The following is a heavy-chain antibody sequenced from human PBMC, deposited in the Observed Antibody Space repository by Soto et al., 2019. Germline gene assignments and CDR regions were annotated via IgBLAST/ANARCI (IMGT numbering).Heavy chain of an antibody. D-gene: IGHD1-7*01. CDR1: GGSFSGYC. Sequence: SETLSLTCAVYGGSFSGYCWSWIRQPPGKGLGWIGEINHSGSTNYNPSLKSRVTISVDTSKNQFSLKLSSVTAADTAVYYCALQATGTINWGQGTLVTVSS. CDR3: ALQATGTIN. CDR2: INHSGST. V-gene: IGHV4-34*01. J-gene: IGHJ4*02.